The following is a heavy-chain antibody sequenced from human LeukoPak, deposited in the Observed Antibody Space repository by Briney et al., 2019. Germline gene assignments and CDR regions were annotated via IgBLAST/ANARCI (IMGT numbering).Heavy chain of an antibody. CDR2: ISGSGGST. V-gene: IGHV3-23*01. J-gene: IGHJ4*02. CDR1: GFTFSSYA. CDR3: SNTITYYYHSSGYYYY. Sequence: PGGSLRLSCAASGFTFSSYAMSWVRQAPGKGLEWVSAISGSGGSTYYADSVKGRFTISRDNSKNTLYLQMNSLRAEDTAVYYCSNTITYYYHSSGYYYYWGQGTLVTVSS. D-gene: IGHD3-22*01.